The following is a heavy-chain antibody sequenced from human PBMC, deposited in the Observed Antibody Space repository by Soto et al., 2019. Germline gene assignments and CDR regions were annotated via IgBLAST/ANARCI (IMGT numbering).Heavy chain of an antibody. Sequence: GATVKVSCKASGYTFTGYYMHWVRQAPGQGLEWMGWINPNSGGTNYAQKFQGWVTMTRDTSISTAYMELSRLRSDDTAVYYCAREGYCSGGSCYLNYYGMDVWGQGTTVTVSS. CDR1: GYTFTGYY. J-gene: IGHJ6*02. CDR3: AREGYCSGGSCYLNYYGMDV. V-gene: IGHV1-2*04. D-gene: IGHD2-15*01. CDR2: INPNSGGT.